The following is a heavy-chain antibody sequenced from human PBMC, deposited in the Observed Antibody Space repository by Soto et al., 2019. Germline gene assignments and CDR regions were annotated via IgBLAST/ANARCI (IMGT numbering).Heavy chain of an antibody. V-gene: IGHV3-30-3*01. CDR2: ISYDGSNK. D-gene: IGHD6-19*01. CDR3: SGGDGWYRDYFFYRFDR. J-gene: IGHJ6*02. CDR1: GFTFSSYA. Sequence: GCLRLSCPASGFTFSSYAMHWVRQAPGKGLEWVAVISYDGSNKYYADSVKGRFTIYRDNSKNTLYLQMNSLRAEDTAVYYFSGGDGWYRDYFFYRFDRLGPGTTVTLSS.